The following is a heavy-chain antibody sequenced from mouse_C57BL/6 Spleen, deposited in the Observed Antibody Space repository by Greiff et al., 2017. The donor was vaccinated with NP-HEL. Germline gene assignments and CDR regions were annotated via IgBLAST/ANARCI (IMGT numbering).Heavy chain of an antibody. D-gene: IGHD1-1*01. CDR3: ARSPYYYGSMYYFDY. CDR1: GYTFTSYW. V-gene: IGHV1-69*01. Sequence: VQLQQPGAELVMPGASVKLSCKASGYTFTSYWMHWVKQRPGQGLEWIGEIDPSDSYTNYNQKFKGKSTLTVDKSSSTAYMQLSSLTSEDSAVYYCARSPYYYGSMYYFDYWGQGTTLTGSS. CDR2: IDPSDSYT. J-gene: IGHJ2*01.